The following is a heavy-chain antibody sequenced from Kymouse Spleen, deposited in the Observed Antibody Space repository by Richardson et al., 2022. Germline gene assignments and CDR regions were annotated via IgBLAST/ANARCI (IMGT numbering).Heavy chain of an antibody. CDR3: ARRIQLWSSFDY. V-gene: IGHV4-39*01. D-gene: IGHD5-18,IGHD5-18*01. CDR1: GGSISSSSYY. J-gene: IGHJ4*02. Sequence: QLQLQESGPGLVKPSETLSLTCTVSGGSISSSSYYWGWIRQPPGKGLEWIGSIYYSGSTYYNPSLKSRVTISVDTSKNQFSLKLSSVTAADTAVYYCARRIQLWSSFDYWGQGTLVTVSS. CDR2: IYYSGST.